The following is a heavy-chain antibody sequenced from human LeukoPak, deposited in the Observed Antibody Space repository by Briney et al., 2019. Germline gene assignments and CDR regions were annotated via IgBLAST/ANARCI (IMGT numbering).Heavy chain of an antibody. CDR2: ISSSGSTI. J-gene: IGHJ5*02. Sequence: PGGSLRLSCAASGFTFSSYEMNWVRQAPGKGLEWVSYISSSGSTIYYADSVKGRFTISRDNAKNSLYLQMNSLRAEDTAVYYCAKGGIVVVPALDRNWFDPWGQGTLVTVSS. V-gene: IGHV3-48*03. D-gene: IGHD2-2*01. CDR1: GFTFSSYE. CDR3: AKGGIVVVPALDRNWFDP.